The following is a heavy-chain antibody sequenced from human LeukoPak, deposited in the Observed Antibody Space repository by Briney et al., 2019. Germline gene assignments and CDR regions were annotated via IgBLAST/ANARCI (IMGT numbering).Heavy chain of an antibody. CDR2: ISGSGGST. V-gene: IGHV3-23*01. Sequence: PGGSLRLSCAASGFTFSSYAMSWVRQAPGKGLEWVSAISGSGGSTYYADSVKGRFTISRDNSKNTLYLQMNSLRAEDTAVYYCSSPKREPDYYYYVDVWGKGTTVTVSS. CDR3: SSPKREPDYYYYVDV. J-gene: IGHJ6*03. CDR1: GFTFSSYA. D-gene: IGHD6-13*01.